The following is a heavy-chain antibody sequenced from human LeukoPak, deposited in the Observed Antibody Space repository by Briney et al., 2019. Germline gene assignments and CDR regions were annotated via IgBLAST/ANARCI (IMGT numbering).Heavy chain of an antibody. J-gene: IGHJ4*02. D-gene: IGHD3-22*01. V-gene: IGHV4-4*07. CDR1: GGSIRSFY. CDR3: ARDNDSSGYYYFDY. CDR2: IFSSGNT. Sequence: SETLSLTCIVSGGSIRSFYWNWVRQPAGGGLEWIGRIFSSGNTNYNPSLKSRVIMSIDTSKNQFSLNLTSVTAADTAVYYCARDNDSSGYYYFDYWGQGTLVTVSS.